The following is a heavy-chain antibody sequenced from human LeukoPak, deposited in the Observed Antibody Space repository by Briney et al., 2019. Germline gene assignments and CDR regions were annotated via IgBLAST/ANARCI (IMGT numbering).Heavy chain of an antibody. CDR2: INHSGST. D-gene: IGHD3-10*01. CDR3: ARAGWFGELYGPLDF. V-gene: IGHV4-34*01. J-gene: IGHJ4*02. Sequence: PSETLSLTCGVYGGAFSGYYWSWIRQAPGKGLEWIGEINHSGSTNYNPSLKSRVTISVDPSKNQFSLKLTSVIAADTALYYCARAGWFGELYGPLDFWGQGTLVTVSS. CDR1: GGAFSGYY.